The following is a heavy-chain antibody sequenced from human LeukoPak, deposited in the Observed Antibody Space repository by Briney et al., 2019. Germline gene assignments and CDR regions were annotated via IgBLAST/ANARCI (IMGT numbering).Heavy chain of an antibody. CDR2: IYYSGST. CDR1: GGSISSGGYY. CDR3: ARRASFYGALHYFDY. D-gene: IGHD4-17*01. Sequence: SETLSLTCTVSGGSISSGGYYWSWIRQHPGKGLEWIGYIYYSGSTYYNPSLKSRVTISVDTSKNQFSLKLSSVTAADTAVYYCARRASFYGALHYFDYWGQGTLVTVSS. J-gene: IGHJ4*02. V-gene: IGHV4-31*03.